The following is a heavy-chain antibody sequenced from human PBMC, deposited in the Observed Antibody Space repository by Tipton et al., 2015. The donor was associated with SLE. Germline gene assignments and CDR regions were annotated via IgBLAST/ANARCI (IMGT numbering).Heavy chain of an antibody. CDR3: ARQTDDNRLNVHDY. CDR1: GGSIGSHC. Sequence: TLSLTCTVSGGSIGSHCWNWIRQPPGKGLEWIGYVCYTGSTSYNPSLTSRVIMSIDTSNSQFSLKLTSMTAADTAVYYCARQTDDNRLNVHDYWGQGTLVTVSS. V-gene: IGHV4-59*11. D-gene: IGHD5-12*01. J-gene: IGHJ4*02. CDR2: VCYTGST.